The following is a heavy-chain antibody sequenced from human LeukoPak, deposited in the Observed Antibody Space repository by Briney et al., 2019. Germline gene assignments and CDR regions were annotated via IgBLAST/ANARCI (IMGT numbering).Heavy chain of an antibody. D-gene: IGHD6-19*01. CDR3: ARIPRIAVAGRRRYYYYYGMDV. Sequence: PGGSLRLSCAASGFTFSSYSMNWVRQAPGKGLEWVSYISSSSSTIYYADSVKGRFTISRDNAKNSLYLQMNSLRDEDTAVYYCARIPRIAVAGRRRYYYYYGMDVWGQGTTVTVSS. J-gene: IGHJ6*02. V-gene: IGHV3-48*02. CDR1: GFTFSSYS. CDR2: ISSSSSTI.